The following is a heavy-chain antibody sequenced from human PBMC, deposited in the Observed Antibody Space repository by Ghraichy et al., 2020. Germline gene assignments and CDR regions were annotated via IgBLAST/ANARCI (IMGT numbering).Heavy chain of an antibody. D-gene: IGHD6-13*01. CDR1: GYTFTSYY. Sequence: ASVKVSCKASGYTFTSYYMHWVRQAPGQGLEWMGIINPSGGSTSYAQKFQGRVTMTRDTSTSTVYMELSSLRSEDTAVYYCARDRSSSWYYYYYGMDVWGQGTTVTVSS. CDR2: INPSGGST. CDR3: ARDRSSSWYYYYYGMDV. J-gene: IGHJ6*02. V-gene: IGHV1-46*01.